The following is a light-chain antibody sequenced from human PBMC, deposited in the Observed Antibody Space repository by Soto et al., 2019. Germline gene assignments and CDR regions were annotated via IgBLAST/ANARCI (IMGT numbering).Light chain of an antibody. J-gene: IGKJ2*01. CDR2: WAS. Sequence: GSLAVSLGERATINCKSSQSVLYSSNNKNYLAWYQQKPGQPPKLLIYWASTRESGVPDRFSGSGSGTDFTLTISSLQAEDVAVYYCQQYYSTHTFGQGTKLEIK. CDR1: QSVLYSSNNKNY. CDR3: QQYYSTHT. V-gene: IGKV4-1*01.